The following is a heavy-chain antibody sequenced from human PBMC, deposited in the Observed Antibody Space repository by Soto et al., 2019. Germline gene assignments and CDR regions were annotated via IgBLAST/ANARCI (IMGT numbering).Heavy chain of an antibody. Sequence: GESLKISCKCSGYSFTSYWISWVRQMPGQGLEWMGRIDPSDSYTNYSPSFQGHVTISADKSISTAYLQWSSLKASDTAMYYCARESPPGIAAAGSYYYYYYGMDVWGQGTTVTVSS. CDR3: ARESPPGIAAAGSYYYYYYGMDV. J-gene: IGHJ6*02. V-gene: IGHV5-10-1*01. D-gene: IGHD6-13*01. CDR1: GYSFTSYW. CDR2: IDPSDSYT.